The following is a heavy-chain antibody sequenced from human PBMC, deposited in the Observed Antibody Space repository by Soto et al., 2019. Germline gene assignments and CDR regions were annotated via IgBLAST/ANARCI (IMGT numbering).Heavy chain of an antibody. Sequence: EVQLLESGGGLVQPGGSLRLSCAASGFTFSSYAMSWVRQAPRKGLEWVSAISGSGGSAYYADSVKGRFTIPRDNSKYMLYLQMNSLRAEDTAVYYCAKDRWIQLWSDYWGQGTLVTVSS. D-gene: IGHD5-18*01. CDR1: GFTFSSYA. V-gene: IGHV3-23*01. CDR3: AKDRWIQLWSDY. CDR2: ISGSGGSA. J-gene: IGHJ4*02.